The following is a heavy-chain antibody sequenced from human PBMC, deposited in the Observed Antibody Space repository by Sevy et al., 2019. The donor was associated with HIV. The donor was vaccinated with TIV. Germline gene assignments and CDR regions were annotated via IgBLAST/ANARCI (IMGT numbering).Heavy chain of an antibody. CDR1: GFTFSSYG. CDR2: ISYDGSNK. V-gene: IGHV3-30*18. CDR3: AKDRGGDGTVTAPPYYYYGMDV. D-gene: IGHD4-17*01. Sequence: GGSLRLSCAASGFTFSSYGMHWVRQAPGKGLERVAVISYDGSNKYYADSVKGRFTISRDNSKNTLYLQMNSLRAEDTAVYYCAKDRGGDGTVTAPPYYYYGMDVWGQGTTVTVSS. J-gene: IGHJ6*02.